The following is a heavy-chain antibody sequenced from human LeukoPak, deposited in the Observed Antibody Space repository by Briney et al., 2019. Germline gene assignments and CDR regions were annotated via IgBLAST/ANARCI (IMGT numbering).Heavy chain of an antibody. CDR3: ARAVDTAISYYFDY. Sequence: PGGSLRLSCAASGFTFTSYWMTWVRQAPGKGLEWVANIKQDGSEKYYVDSVKGRFTISGDNAKNSLYLQMNSLRAEDTAVYYCARAVDTAISYYFDYWGQGTLVTVSS. CDR2: IKQDGSEK. CDR1: GFTFTSYW. J-gene: IGHJ4*02. V-gene: IGHV3-7*01. D-gene: IGHD5-18*01.